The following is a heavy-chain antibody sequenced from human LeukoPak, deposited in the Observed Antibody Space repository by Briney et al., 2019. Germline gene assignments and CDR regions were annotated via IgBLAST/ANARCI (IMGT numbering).Heavy chain of an antibody. CDR1: GYTFTSYG. J-gene: IGHJ4*02. CDR2: ISAYNGNT. CDR3: ARDLGMDYDFWSGYYTQHYFDY. Sequence: ASVKVSCKASGYTFTSYGISWVRQAPGQGLEWMGWISAYNGNTNYAQKLQGRVTMTTDTSTSTAYMELRSLRSDDTAVYYCARDLGMDYDFWSGYYTQHYFDYWGQGTLVTVSS. V-gene: IGHV1-18*01. D-gene: IGHD3-3*01.